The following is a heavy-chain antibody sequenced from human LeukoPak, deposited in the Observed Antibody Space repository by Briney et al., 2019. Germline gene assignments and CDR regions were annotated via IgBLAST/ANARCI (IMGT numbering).Heavy chain of an antibody. D-gene: IGHD1-26*01. CDR1: GGSISSGDYY. CDR3: ARAPPELNFDY. J-gene: IGHJ4*02. CDR2: IYYSGST. V-gene: IGHV4-30-4*01. Sequence: SSETLSLTCTVSGGSISSGDYYWSWIRQPPGKGLEWIGYIYYSGSTYYNPSLKSRVTISVDTSKNQFSLKLSAVTAADTAVYYCARAPPELNFDYWGQGTLVTVSS.